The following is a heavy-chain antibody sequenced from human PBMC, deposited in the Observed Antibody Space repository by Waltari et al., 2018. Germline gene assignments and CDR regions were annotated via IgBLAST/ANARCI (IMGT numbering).Heavy chain of an antibody. Sequence: QVQLVQAGAAGKKPGASVNVSCKASGYTFTAYYLHWVRQAPGQGLEWMGRINPNSGGKNYAQKFQGRVTMTRDTSISTAYMELSRLRSDDTAVYYCAREAAAGIYYGMDVWGQGTTVTVSS. V-gene: IGHV1-2*06. CDR2: INPNSGGK. CDR1: GYTFTAYY. J-gene: IGHJ6*02. CDR3: AREAAAGIYYGMDV. D-gene: IGHD6-13*01.